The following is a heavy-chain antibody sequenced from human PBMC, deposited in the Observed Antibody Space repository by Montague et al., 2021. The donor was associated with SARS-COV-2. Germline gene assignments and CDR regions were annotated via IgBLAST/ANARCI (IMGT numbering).Heavy chain of an antibody. CDR2: INHSGST. CDR3: ARVKRGYYYGLGVSAHFGY. CDR1: GWSFTGSY. V-gene: IGHV4-34*01. D-gene: IGHD3-10*01. Sequence: SETLSLTCAVYGWSFTGSYWSCIRLHPRNGLESNAEINHSGSTNYNPSLKSRVTISVDTSKNQFSLKLGSVTAADTAVYYFARVKRGYYYGLGVSAHFGYWGQGTRVTVSS. J-gene: IGHJ4*02.